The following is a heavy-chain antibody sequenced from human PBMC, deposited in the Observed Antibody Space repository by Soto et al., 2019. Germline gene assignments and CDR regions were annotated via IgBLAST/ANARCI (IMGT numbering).Heavy chain of an antibody. D-gene: IGHD3-3*01. J-gene: IGHJ6*02. CDR3: ARDGYDFWSYPVRPRVMDV. Sequence: ASVKVSCKASGYTFTSYYMHWVRQAPGQGLEWMGIINPSGGSTSYAQKFQGRVTMTRDTSTSTVYMDLSSLRSEDTAVYYCARDGYDFWSYPVRPRVMDVWRQGTTVTVSS. V-gene: IGHV1-46*01. CDR1: GYTFTSYY. CDR2: INPSGGST.